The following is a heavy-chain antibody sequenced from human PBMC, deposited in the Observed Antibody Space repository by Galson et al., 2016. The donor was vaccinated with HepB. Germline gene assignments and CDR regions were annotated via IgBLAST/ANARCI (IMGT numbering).Heavy chain of an antibody. J-gene: IGHJ4*02. CDR2: IYYSGST. V-gene: IGHV4-59*12. D-gene: IGHD3-16*01. CDR3: ARDHAYAWGQVGH. CDR1: GGSISSCY. Sequence: SETLSLTCTVSGGSISSCYWSWIRQPPGKGLEWIGYIYYSGSTNYNPSLKGRVTISVDTSKNQFSLRLRSLTAADTAVYYCARDHAYAWGQVGHWGQGTVASVSS.